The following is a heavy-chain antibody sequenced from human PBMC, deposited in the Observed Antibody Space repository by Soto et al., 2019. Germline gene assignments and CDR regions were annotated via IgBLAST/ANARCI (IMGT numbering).Heavy chain of an antibody. V-gene: IGHV1-8*01. CDR3: ASGKYCESITCYSWLDA. CDR2: MNPNSGNT. Sequence: ASVKVSCKASGYTFTSYDINWVRQATGQGLEWMGWMNPNSGNTGYAQKFQGRVTITRNTSISTAYMELTSLTSEDTAVYYCASGKYCESITCYSWLDAWGQGTLVTVSS. J-gene: IGHJ5*02. D-gene: IGHD2-21*01. CDR1: GYTFTSYD.